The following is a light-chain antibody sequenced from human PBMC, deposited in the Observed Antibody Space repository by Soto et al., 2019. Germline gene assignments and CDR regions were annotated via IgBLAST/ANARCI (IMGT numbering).Light chain of an antibody. CDR3: QQYGSSPFT. V-gene: IGKV3-20*01. J-gene: IGKJ5*01. CDR2: GAS. Sequence: ESVLTHSPGTLSLSPGEIATLSCRASQSVSSSYLAWYQQKPGQAPRLLIYGASSRATGIPDRFSGSGSGTDFTLTISRLEPEDFAVYYCQQYGSSPFTFGQGTRLEIK. CDR1: QSVSSSY.